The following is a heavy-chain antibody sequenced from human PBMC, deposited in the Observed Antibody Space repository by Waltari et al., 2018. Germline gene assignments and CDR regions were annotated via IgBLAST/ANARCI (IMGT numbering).Heavy chain of an antibody. Sequence: QVQLQQWGAGLLKPSETLSLTCAVYGGSFSGYYWSWIRQPPGKGLEWIGEINHSGSTNDNPSLKSRVTISVDTSKNQFSLKLSSVTAADTAVYYCARGKWEPQRVAFDIWGQGTMVTVSS. D-gene: IGHD1-26*01. CDR2: INHSGST. CDR3: ARGKWEPQRVAFDI. V-gene: IGHV4-34*01. CDR1: GGSFSGYY. J-gene: IGHJ3*02.